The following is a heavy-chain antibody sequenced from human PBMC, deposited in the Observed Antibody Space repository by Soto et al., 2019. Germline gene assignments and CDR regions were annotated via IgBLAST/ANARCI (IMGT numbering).Heavy chain of an antibody. Sequence: QLQLEESGPGLVKPSETLSLTCTVSGGSISSSXYYWGWIRQSPGKGLEWIGSFYYSGSTYYSPSLKSRVTISGDTSKKQISLRLSSVTAADTAVYYCARISVASRYMDVWGKGSTVTVSS. J-gene: IGHJ6*03. V-gene: IGHV4-39*01. CDR1: GGSISSSXYY. CDR2: FYYSGST. CDR3: ARISVASRYMDV. D-gene: IGHD5-12*01.